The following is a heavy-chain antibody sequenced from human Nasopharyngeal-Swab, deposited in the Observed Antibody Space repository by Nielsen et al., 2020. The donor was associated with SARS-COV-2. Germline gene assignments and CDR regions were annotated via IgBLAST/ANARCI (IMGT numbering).Heavy chain of an antibody. Sequence: ASVKVSCKASGYTFTSYYMHWVRQAPGQGLEWMGIINPSGGSTSYAQKLQGRVTMTTDTSTSTAYMELRSLTSDDTAVYYCARGDTIVGATYYFDYWGQGTLVTVSS. CDR2: INPSGGST. CDR3: ARGDTIVGATYYFDY. CDR1: GYTFTSYY. V-gene: IGHV1-46*01. D-gene: IGHD1-26*01. J-gene: IGHJ4*02.